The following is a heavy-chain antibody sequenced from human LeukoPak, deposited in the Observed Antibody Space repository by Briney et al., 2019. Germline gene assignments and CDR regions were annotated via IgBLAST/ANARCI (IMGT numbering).Heavy chain of an antibody. V-gene: IGHV1-2*02. CDR1: GYTFTGYY. CDR3: AREGGRYYGSGSPEAEKY. CDR2: INPNSGGT. J-gene: IGHJ4*02. D-gene: IGHD3-10*01. Sequence: GASVNVSCKASGYTFTGYYMHWVRQAPGQGLEWMGWINPNSGGTNYAQKFQGRVTMTRDTSISTAYMELSRLRSDDTAVYYCAREGGRYYGSGSPEAEKYWGQGTLVTVSS.